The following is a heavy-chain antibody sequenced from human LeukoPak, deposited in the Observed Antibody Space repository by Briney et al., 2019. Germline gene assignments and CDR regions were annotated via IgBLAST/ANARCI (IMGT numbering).Heavy chain of an antibody. CDR2: IIPIFGTA. Sequence: GASVKVSCKASGGTFSSYAISWVRQAPGQGLEWMGGIIPIFGTANYARKFQGRVTITADKSTSTAYMELSSLRSEDTAVYYCAATQQYCSSTSCFFDYWGQGALVTVSS. CDR1: GGTFSSYA. CDR3: AATQQYCSSTSCFFDY. D-gene: IGHD2-2*01. V-gene: IGHV1-69*06. J-gene: IGHJ4*02.